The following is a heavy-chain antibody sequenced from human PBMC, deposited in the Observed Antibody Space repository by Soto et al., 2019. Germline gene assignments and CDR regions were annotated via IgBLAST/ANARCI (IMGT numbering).Heavy chain of an antibody. CDR2: IIPILGIA. V-gene: IGHV1-69*02. J-gene: IGHJ6*02. CDR1: GGTFSSYT. D-gene: IGHD3-22*01. Sequence: SVKVSCKASGGTFSSYTISWVRQAPGQGLEWMGRIIPILGIANYAQKFQGRVTITADKSTSTAYMELSSLRSEDTAVYYCARGHYDSSGYFDYYYYGMDVWGQGTTVTVSS. CDR3: ARGHYDSSGYFDYYYYGMDV.